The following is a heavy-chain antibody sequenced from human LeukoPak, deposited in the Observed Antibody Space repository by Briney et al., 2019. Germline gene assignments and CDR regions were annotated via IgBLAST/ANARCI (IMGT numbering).Heavy chain of an antibody. CDR2: IYYSGST. CDR1: GGSISSYY. Sequence: SETLSLTCTVSGGSISSYYWSWIRQPPGKGLEWIGYIYYSGSTNYNPSLKSRVTISVDTSKNQFSLKLSSVTAADTAVYYCARVLSGYYSYYYYYYGMDVWGQGTTVTVSS. D-gene: IGHD5-12*01. J-gene: IGHJ6*02. CDR3: ARVLSGYYSYYYYYYGMDV. V-gene: IGHV4-59*01.